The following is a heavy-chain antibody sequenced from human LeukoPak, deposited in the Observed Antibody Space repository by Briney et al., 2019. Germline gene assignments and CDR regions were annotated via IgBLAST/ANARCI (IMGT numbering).Heavy chain of an antibody. CDR3: AKDRRLGYCSGGSCSSGYNFQN. Sequence: GGSLRLSCAASGFTFSSDAMSWGRQAPGGGLEGVSGSSGSGGSTYYADSVKSRVTISVDKSKNTLYLQLNILRAEDTAVYSCAKDRRLGYCSGGSCSSGYNFQNWGQGTLVTVSS. CDR2: SSGSGGST. D-gene: IGHD2-15*01. J-gene: IGHJ1*01. CDR1: GFTFSSDA. V-gene: IGHV3-23*01.